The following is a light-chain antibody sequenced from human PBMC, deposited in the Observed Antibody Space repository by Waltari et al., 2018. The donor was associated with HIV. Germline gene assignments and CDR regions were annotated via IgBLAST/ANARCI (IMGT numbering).Light chain of an antibody. CDR1: SGDLGAYNF. CDR3: CSHTRSSTWV. Sequence: QSALTQPASVSGSLGQSITVSCSGTSGDLGAYNFVSWYQQYPGKAPKLIIYDVDKRPSGISNHFSGSKSGNTASLTISGLQAEDEADYYCCSHTRSSTWVFGGGTKVTVL. V-gene: IGLV2-14*03. CDR2: DVD. J-gene: IGLJ2*01.